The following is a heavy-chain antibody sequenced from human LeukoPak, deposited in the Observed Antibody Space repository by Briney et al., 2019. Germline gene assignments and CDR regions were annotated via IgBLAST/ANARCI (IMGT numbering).Heavy chain of an antibody. CDR1: GYTFTSYA. D-gene: IGHD4-11*01. J-gene: IGHJ6*02. Sequence: ASVKVCCKASGYTFTSYAMNWVRQAPGQGLEWMGWINTNTGNPTYAQGFTGRFVFSLDTSVSTAYLQISSLKAEDTAVYYCARDLSNTHIPYYYYYGMDVWGQGTTVTVSS. V-gene: IGHV7-4-1*02. CDR2: INTNTGNP. CDR3: ARDLSNTHIPYYYYYGMDV.